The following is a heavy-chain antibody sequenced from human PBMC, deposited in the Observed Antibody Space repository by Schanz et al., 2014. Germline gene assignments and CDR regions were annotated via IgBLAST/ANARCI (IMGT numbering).Heavy chain of an antibody. CDR1: AAFISRYY. CDR3: ASTHWFGSGTTIVDY. Sequence: QVQLQESGPGLLKPSETLSLTCTVSAAFISRYYWSWVRQAPGKGLEWIGYVNYIGSTKYNPSLESRVTISADTSKKQFSLKMTSVTTADTAVYYCASTHWFGSGTTIVDYWGQGTLVTVSS. J-gene: IGHJ4*02. D-gene: IGHD3-10*01. V-gene: IGHV4-59*01. CDR2: VNYIGST.